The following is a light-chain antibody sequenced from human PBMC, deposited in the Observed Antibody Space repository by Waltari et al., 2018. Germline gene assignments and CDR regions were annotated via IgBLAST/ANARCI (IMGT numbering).Light chain of an antibody. J-gene: IGKJ1*01. V-gene: IGKV3-20*01. Sequence: EIVLTQSPVTLSLSPGDTATLSCRASQSIGSYLAWYQRKPGQAPRLLIYGASSRATGIPDRFSGSGSGTDFTLTISRLEPEDFAVYYCQQYGSSPWTFGQGTKVEIK. CDR3: QQYGSSPWT. CDR2: GAS. CDR1: QSIGSY.